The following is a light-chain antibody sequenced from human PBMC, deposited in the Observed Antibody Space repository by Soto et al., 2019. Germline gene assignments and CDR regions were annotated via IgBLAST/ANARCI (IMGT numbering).Light chain of an antibody. CDR2: GAS. V-gene: IGKV3-20*01. J-gene: IGKJ1*01. CDR3: QQYGSSWA. CDR1: QSISNNY. Sequence: EIVLTQSPGTLSLSPGERATLSCRASQSISNNYVAWYQQKPGQAPILLIYGASNRATGIPDRFSGSGSGTDFTLTISRQEPEDFTVYYCQQYGSSWAFGQGTKVEIK.